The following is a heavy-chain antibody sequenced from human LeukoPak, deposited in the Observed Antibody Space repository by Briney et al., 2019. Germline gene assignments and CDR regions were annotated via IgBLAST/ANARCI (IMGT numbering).Heavy chain of an antibody. D-gene: IGHD6-13*01. CDR3: ARDYDSAAAGTFDY. V-gene: IGHV3-48*03. J-gene: IGHJ4*02. CDR1: GFTFSSYE. CDR2: ISSSGSTI. Sequence: QPGGSLRLSCAASGFTFSSYEMNWVRQAPGKGLEWVSYISSSGSTIYYADSVKGRFTISRDNAKNSLYLQMNSLRAEDTAVYYCARDYDSAAAGTFDYWGQGTLVTVSS.